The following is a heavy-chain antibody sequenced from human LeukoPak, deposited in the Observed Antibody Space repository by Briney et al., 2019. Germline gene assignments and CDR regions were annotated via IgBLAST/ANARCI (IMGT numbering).Heavy chain of an antibody. V-gene: IGHV3-30*18. CDR1: GFTLSYYG. J-gene: IGHJ6*02. CDR3: AKGQLLYFDWFSSYYYYGMDV. Sequence: GGSLRLSCAASGFTLSYYGMHWVRQAPGKGLEWVAVISYDGSNEYYADSVKGRFTISRDNSKNTLYLQMNSLRAEDTAAYYCAKGQLLYFDWFSSYYYYGMDVWGQGTTVTGSS. CDR2: ISYDGSNE. D-gene: IGHD3-9*01.